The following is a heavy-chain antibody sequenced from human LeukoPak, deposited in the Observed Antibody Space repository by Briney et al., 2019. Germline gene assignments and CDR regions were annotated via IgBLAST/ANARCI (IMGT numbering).Heavy chain of an antibody. D-gene: IGHD3-3*01. Sequence: PSETLSLTCTVSGGSISSDDYYWNWIRQPPGKGLGWIGYIYSSGSTYYNPSLKSRVIISLDTSKNQFSLKLSSVTAADTAVYYCAGLPNSVFWSGYYSGSFDIWGQGTVVTVSS. J-gene: IGHJ3*02. CDR3: AGLPNSVFWSGYYSGSFDI. V-gene: IGHV4-30-4*08. CDR2: IYSSGST. CDR1: GGSISSDDYY.